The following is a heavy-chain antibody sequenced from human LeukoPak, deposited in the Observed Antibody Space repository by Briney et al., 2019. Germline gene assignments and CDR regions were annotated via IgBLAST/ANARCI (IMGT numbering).Heavy chain of an antibody. CDR3: ARDATRGGDNDY. CDR2: ISSSSSYI. CDR1: GFTFSSYS. D-gene: IGHD2-21*02. J-gene: IGHJ4*02. V-gene: IGHV3-21*01. Sequence: GGSLRLSCAASGFTFSSYSMNWVRQAPGKGLEWVSSISSSSSYIYYADSVKGRFTISRDNAKNSLYLQMNSLRAEDTAVYYCARDATRGGDNDYWGQGTRVIVSS.